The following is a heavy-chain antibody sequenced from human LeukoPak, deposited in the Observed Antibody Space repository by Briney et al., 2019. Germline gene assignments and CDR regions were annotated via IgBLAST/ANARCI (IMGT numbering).Heavy chain of an antibody. V-gene: IGHV4-30-4*08. CDR2: IYYSGST. CDR3: ARDISEDSSGYPGY. CDR1: GGSISSGDYY. J-gene: IGHJ4*02. D-gene: IGHD3-22*01. Sequence: PSQTLSLTCTVSGGSISSGDYYWSWIRQPPGKGLEWIGYIYYSGSTYYNPSLKSRVTISVDTSKNQFSLKLSSVTAADTAVYYCARDISEDSSGYPGYWGQGTLVTVSS.